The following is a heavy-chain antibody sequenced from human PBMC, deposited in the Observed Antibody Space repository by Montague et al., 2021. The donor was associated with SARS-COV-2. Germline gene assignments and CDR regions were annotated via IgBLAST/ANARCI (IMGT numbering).Heavy chain of an antibody. J-gene: IGHJ5*02. D-gene: IGHD3-9*01. CDR1: GGSISSSSYY. Sequence: SETLSLTCTVSGGSISSSSYYWGWIRQPPGKGLEWIGSIYYSGSTYYNLSLKSRVTISVDTSKNQFSLKLSFVTAADTAVYYCARRSYDILTGYSIPNWFDPWGQGTLVTVSS. CDR2: IYYSGST. CDR3: ARRSYDILTGYSIPNWFDP. V-gene: IGHV4-39*01.